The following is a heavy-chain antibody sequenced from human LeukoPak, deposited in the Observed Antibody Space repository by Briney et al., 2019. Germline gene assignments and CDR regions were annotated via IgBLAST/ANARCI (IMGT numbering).Heavy chain of an antibody. D-gene: IGHD6-13*01. CDR2: INPNSGGT. V-gene: IGHV1-2*02. Sequence: ASXKVSCKASGYTFTGYYMHWVRQAPGQGLEWMGWINPNSGGTKYAQKFQGRVTINRDTSISTAYMELSRLRSDDTAVYYCARAGYSSSRTIGYWGQGTLVTVSS. CDR1: GYTFTGYY. CDR3: ARAGYSSSRTIGY. J-gene: IGHJ4*02.